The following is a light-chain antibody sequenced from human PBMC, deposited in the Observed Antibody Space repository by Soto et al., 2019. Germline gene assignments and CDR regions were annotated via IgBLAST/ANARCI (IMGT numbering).Light chain of an antibody. CDR3: QSYDSSLSGSV. Sequence: QSVLTQPPSVSGAPGQRVTISCTGSSSNIGARYEVHWYQQLPGTAPKLLIYGNNNRPSGVPDRFSGSKSGTSASLAITGLQAEDEADYYCQSYDSSLSGSVFGGGTQLTVL. CDR2: GNN. J-gene: IGLJ3*02. CDR1: SSNIGARYE. V-gene: IGLV1-40*01.